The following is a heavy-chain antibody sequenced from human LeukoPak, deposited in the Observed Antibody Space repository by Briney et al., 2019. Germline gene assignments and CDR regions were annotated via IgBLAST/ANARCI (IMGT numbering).Heavy chain of an antibody. CDR3: ARASYSGWTASHDS. CDR1: GFTVSSSY. Sequence: GGSLRLSCAASGFTVSSSYMSWVRQAPGKGLEWVSVLYGDGTTYYVDSVKGRFTISRDNSKNTVYLQMNSLRAEDTAVYYCARASYSGWTASHDSWGQGTLVAVSS. D-gene: IGHD6-25*01. V-gene: IGHV3-66*01. CDR2: LYGDGTT. J-gene: IGHJ5*01.